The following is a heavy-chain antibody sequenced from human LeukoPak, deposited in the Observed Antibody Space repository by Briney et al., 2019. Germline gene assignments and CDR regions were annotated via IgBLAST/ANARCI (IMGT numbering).Heavy chain of an antibody. Sequence: SVKVSCKASGGTFSTSAISWVRQAPGQGLEWMGEIIPIFGTTNYAQKFPGRVMITADESTSTAYMELSSLRSEDTAVYYCARERYSGYDSWFRWGQGTLVTVSS. CDR1: GGTFSTSA. CDR2: IIPIFGTT. V-gene: IGHV1-69*13. J-gene: IGHJ4*02. CDR3: ARERYSGYDSWFR. D-gene: IGHD5-12*01.